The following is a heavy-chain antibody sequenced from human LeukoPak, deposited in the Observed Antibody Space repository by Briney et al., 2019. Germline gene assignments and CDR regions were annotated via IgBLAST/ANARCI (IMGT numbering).Heavy chain of an antibody. CDR2: ISSSGSTI. V-gene: IGHV3-11*01. CDR3: VGRYDSSGYPLH. Sequence: GGSLRLSCAASGFTFSDYYMSWIRQAPGKGLEWVSYISSSGSTIYYADSVKGRFTISRDNSKNTLYLQMNSLRAEDTAVYYCVGRYDSSGYPLHWGQGTLVTVSS. D-gene: IGHD3-22*01. CDR1: GFTFSDYY. J-gene: IGHJ4*02.